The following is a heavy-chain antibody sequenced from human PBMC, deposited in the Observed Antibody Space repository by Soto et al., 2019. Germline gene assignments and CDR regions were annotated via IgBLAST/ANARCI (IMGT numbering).Heavy chain of an antibody. J-gene: IGHJ4*02. CDR1: GLTFSNAW. CDR3: TTLGFGELSPISPFDY. V-gene: IGHV3-15*01. CDR2: IKTKTDGGTT. D-gene: IGHD3-10*01. Sequence: PGGSLRLSCAVSGLTFSNAWMSWVRQGPGKGLEWIGRIKTKTDGGTTDYAAPVKGRFTISRDDSKNTLYLQMNSLKTEDTAVYYCTTLGFGELSPISPFDYWGQGTLVTVSS.